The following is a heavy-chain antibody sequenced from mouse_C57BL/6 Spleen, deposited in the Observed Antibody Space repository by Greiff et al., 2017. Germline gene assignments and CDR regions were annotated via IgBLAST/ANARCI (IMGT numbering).Heavy chain of an antibody. Sequence: LQQSGPELVKPGASVKISCKASGYAFSSSWMNWVKQRPGKGLEWIGRIYPGDGDTNYNGKFKGKATLTADKSSSTAYMQLSSLTSEDSAVYFCATNWYFDVWGTGTTVTVSS. J-gene: IGHJ1*03. CDR1: GYAFSSSW. CDR2: IYPGDGDT. V-gene: IGHV1-82*01. CDR3: ATNWYFDV.